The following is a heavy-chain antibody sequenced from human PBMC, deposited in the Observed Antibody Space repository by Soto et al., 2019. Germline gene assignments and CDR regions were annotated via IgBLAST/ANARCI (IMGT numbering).Heavy chain of an antibody. V-gene: IGHV4-34*01. D-gene: IGHD3-10*01. CDR3: ARERRDYYGSGSPPHYYYYMDV. CDR2: INHSGST. CDR1: GGSFSGYY. J-gene: IGHJ6*03. Sequence: SETLSLTCAVYGGSFSGYYWTWIRQPPGKGLEWIGEINHSGSTNYNPSLKSRVTITVDTSKSQFSLKLSSVTAADTAVYYCARERRDYYGSGSPPHYYYYMDVWGKGTTVTVSS.